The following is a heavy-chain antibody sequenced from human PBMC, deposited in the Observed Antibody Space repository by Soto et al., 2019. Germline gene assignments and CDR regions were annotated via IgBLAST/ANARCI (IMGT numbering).Heavy chain of an antibody. CDR3: ASLYSGYGSSPVDY. V-gene: IGHV4-59*08. Sequence: SETLSLTCTVSGGSISSYYWSWLRQPPGKGLEWIGYIYYSGSTNYNPSLKSRVTISVDTSKNQFSLKLSSVTAADTAVYYCASLYSGYGSSPVDYWGQGTLVTVSS. J-gene: IGHJ4*02. CDR1: GGSISSYY. CDR2: IYYSGST. D-gene: IGHD6-13*01.